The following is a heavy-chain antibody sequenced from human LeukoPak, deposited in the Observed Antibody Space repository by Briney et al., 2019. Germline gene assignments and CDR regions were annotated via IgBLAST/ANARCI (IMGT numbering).Heavy chain of an antibody. CDR1: GYPFSSYG. J-gene: IGHJ4*02. CDR2: ISAYSGNT. Sequence: ASVKVSCKASGYPFSSYGFTWVRQAPGQGLEWMGWISAYSGNTNYAQKFQGRVTMTRDMSTSTVYMELSSLRSEDTAVYYCARDRGWYDYWGQGTLVTVSS. CDR3: ARDRGWYDY. D-gene: IGHD6-19*01. V-gene: IGHV1-18*01.